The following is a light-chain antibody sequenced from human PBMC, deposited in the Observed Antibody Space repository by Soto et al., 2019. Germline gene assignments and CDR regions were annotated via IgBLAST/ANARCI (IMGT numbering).Light chain of an antibody. Sequence: QSALTQPASVSGSPGQSITISCTGTSSDVGSYNLVSWYQQHPGKAPKLMIYEVSKRPSAVSNRFSGSKSGNTASLTISGLQAEDEADYYCCSYAGSSTFYVFGTGTKVTVL. CDR1: SSDVGSYNL. V-gene: IGLV2-23*02. CDR2: EVS. J-gene: IGLJ1*01. CDR3: CSYAGSSTFYV.